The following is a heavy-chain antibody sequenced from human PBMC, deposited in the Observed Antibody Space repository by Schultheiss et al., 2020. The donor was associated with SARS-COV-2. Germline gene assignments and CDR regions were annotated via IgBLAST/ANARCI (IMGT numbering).Heavy chain of an antibody. CDR3: ARTHMVG. Sequence: GSLRLSCAGSGLTFSSYAMNWVRQAPGKGLEWIGYIYYSGSTYYNPSLKSRVTISVDTSKNQFSLKLSSVTAADTAVYYCARTHMVGWGQGTLVTVSS. CDR2: IYYSGST. V-gene: IGHV4-59*12. CDR1: GLTFSSYA. D-gene: IGHD2-8*01. J-gene: IGHJ4*02.